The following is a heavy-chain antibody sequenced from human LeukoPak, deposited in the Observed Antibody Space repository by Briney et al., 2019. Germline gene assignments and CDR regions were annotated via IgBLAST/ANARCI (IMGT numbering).Heavy chain of an antibody. CDR2: IRSKAYGGTT. D-gene: IGHD3-3*02. CDR3: ARDGPLVPTIYGTFDR. V-gene: IGHV3-49*03. CDR1: GFTFGDYA. Sequence: GGSLRLSCTASGFTFGDYAMSWFRQAPGKGLEWVGFIRSKAYGGTTEYAASVKGRFTISRDNAKNSLYLQMSSLRAEDTAVYYCARDGPLVPTIYGTFDRWGQGTLVIVSS. J-gene: IGHJ5*02.